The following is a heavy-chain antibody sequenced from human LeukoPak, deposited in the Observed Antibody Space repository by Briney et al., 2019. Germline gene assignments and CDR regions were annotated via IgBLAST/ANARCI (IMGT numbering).Heavy chain of an antibody. V-gene: IGHV1-2*06. CDR2: INPNSGGT. CDR1: GYTFTCYY. D-gene: IGHD2-2*01. CDR3: ARRCSSTSCYVGPAYGMDV. Sequence: ASVKVSCKASGYTFTCYYMHWVRQAPGQGLEWMGRINPNSGGTNYAQKFQGRVTMTRDTSISTAYMELSRLRSDDTAVYYCARRCSSTSCYVGPAYGMDVWGQGTTVTVSS. J-gene: IGHJ6*02.